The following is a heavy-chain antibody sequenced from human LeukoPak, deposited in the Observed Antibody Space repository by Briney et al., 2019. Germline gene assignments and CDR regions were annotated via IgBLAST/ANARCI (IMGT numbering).Heavy chain of an antibody. V-gene: IGHV1-8*01. J-gene: IGHJ6*02. D-gene: IGHD6-13*01. CDR1: GYTFTSYD. CDR2: MNPNSGDT. CDR3: ARGQGIQGAMDV. Sequence: GASVKVSCKASGYTFTSYDINWVRLATGQGLEWMGWMNPNSGDTDYAQKFQGRVTLTRSTSISTAYMELSSLRSEDTAVYYCARGQGIQGAMDVWGQGTTVTVSS.